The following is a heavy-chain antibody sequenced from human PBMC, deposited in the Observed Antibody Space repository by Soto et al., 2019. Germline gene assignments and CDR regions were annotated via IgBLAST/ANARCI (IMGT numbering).Heavy chain of an antibody. CDR3: ARCRDFWTGNSYFFDY. CDR2: ILPIFGTA. CDR1: GGSFNNYA. V-gene: IGHV1-69*01. Sequence: QVQLVQSGAEVKKPGSSVKVSCKASGGSFNNYAFSWVRQAPGQGLEWMGGILPIFGTANYPQKFQGRLTITADGSTNTTYMELSSLRSEDTAVYYCARCRDFWTGNSYFFDYWGQGALVTVSS. J-gene: IGHJ4*02. D-gene: IGHD3-3*01.